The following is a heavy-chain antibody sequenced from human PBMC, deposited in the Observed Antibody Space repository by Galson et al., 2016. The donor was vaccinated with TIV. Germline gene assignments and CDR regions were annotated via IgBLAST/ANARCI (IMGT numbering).Heavy chain of an antibody. CDR3: AMAAGRNGATCHATCDIFDF. CDR1: GDSVSSNSAA. CDR2: TYCRSRCYY. D-gene: IGHD3-10*01. Sequence: CAISGDSVSSNSAAWNWIRQSPSRGLEWLGRTYCRSRCYYDYAVSVKSRITIESDTAKNQFSLQLNSVTSEDTAVYYCAMAAGRNGATCHATCDIFDFWGQGALVTVSS. J-gene: IGHJ3*01. V-gene: IGHV6-1*01.